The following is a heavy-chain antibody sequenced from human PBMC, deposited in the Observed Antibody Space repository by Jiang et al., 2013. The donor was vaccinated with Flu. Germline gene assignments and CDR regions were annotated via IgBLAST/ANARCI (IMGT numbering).Heavy chain of an antibody. CDR3: AKDISSAWQSYYFDF. Sequence: QLLESGGGLVQPGGSLRLSCAASGFIFSNYVMNWVRQAPGKGLEWVSGISTSAGTTFYADSVKGRFTISRDNSKNTLYLQMNSLRPEDTALYYCAKDISSAWQSYYFDFWGQGTLVTVSS. V-gene: IGHV3-23*01. CDR2: ISTSAGTT. D-gene: IGHD6-19*01. CDR1: GFIFSNYV. J-gene: IGHJ4*02.